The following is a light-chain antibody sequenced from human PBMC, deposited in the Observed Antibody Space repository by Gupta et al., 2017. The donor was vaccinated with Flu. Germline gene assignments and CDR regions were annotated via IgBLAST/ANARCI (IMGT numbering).Light chain of an antibody. CDR1: DTGSSRY. CDR2: RAS. J-gene: IGKJ2*01. CDR3: QQSSSSPPN. V-gene: IGKV3-20*01. Sequence: SPLFRCTDTGSSRYLAWYQQTPGQAPRLLIYRASSRAPGLPPRFSCRWSGTEFTLTISSPEPDDFAVYFCQQSSSSPPNFGQGTRLEI.